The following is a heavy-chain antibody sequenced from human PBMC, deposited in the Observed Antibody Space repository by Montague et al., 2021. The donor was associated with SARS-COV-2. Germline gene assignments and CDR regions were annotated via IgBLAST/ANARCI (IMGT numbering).Heavy chain of an antibody. CDR2: INHIGST. Sequence: SETLSLTCAVYGGSFSGYYWSWIRQPPGKGLEWIGEINHIGSTKYNPSLKSRATISVDTSKNQFSLKLSSVTAADTAVYYCARGTRRVFTFEYDSSGYASDNWGQGTLVTVSS. V-gene: IGHV4-34*01. J-gene: IGHJ4*02. D-gene: IGHD3-22*01. CDR3: ARGTRRVFTFEYDSSGYASDN. CDR1: GGSFSGYY.